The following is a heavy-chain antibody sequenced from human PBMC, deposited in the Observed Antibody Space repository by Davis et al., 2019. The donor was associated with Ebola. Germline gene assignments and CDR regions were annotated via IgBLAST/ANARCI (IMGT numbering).Heavy chain of an antibody. CDR3: ARDLGDSYGLDGYYYYGMDV. CDR2: IWYDGSNK. CDR1: GFTFSSYG. D-gene: IGHD5-18*01. J-gene: IGHJ6*02. V-gene: IGHV3-33*01. Sequence: GESLKIPCAASGFTFSSYGMHWVRQAPGKGLEWVAVIWYDGSNKYYADSVKGRFTISRDNSKNTLYLQMNSLRAEDTAVYYCARDLGDSYGLDGYYYYGMDVWGQGTTVTVSS.